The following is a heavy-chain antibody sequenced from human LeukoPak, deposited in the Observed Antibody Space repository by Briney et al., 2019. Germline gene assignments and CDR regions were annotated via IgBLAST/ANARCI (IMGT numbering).Heavy chain of an antibody. V-gene: IGHV3-23*01. Sequence: SGGSLRLSCVSSGFTFSTYAMSWVRQAPGKGLEWVSLISGNGGTTYYADSVKGRFTISRDNSKNTLYLQMNGLRAEDTAVYYCARKTDSGGQGDYWGPGTLVTVSS. D-gene: IGHD3-22*01. CDR2: ISGNGGTT. J-gene: IGHJ4*02. CDR1: GFTFSTYA. CDR3: ARKTDSGGQGDY.